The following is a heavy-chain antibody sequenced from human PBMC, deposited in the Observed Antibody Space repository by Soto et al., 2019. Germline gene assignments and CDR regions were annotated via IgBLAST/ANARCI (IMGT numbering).Heavy chain of an antibody. J-gene: IGHJ6*02. Sequence: SETLSLTCAVSGYSISSSNWWGWIRQPPGKGLEWIGSIDYSGTTYYNPSLKSRVTISVDTSRNQFSLKLTSVTAADTAVYYCARERHSGTWDHYYGMDVWGQGTTVTVSS. CDR3: ARERHSGTWDHYYGMDV. D-gene: IGHD1-26*01. CDR1: GYSISSSNW. CDR2: IDYSGTT. V-gene: IGHV4-38-2*01.